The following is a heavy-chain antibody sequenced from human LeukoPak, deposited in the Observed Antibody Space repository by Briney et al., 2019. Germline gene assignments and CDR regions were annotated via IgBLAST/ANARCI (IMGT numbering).Heavy chain of an antibody. CDR1: GFTFSSYA. D-gene: IGHD1-14*01. CDR2: ISYDGSNK. J-gene: IGHJ6*02. Sequence: GRSLRLSCAASGFTFSSYAMHWVRQAPGKGLEWVAVISYDGSNKYYADSVKGRFTISRDNSKNTLYLQMNSLRAEDTAVYYCAGPGTHYGMDVWGQGTTVTVSS. V-gene: IGHV3-30-3*01. CDR3: AGPGTHYGMDV.